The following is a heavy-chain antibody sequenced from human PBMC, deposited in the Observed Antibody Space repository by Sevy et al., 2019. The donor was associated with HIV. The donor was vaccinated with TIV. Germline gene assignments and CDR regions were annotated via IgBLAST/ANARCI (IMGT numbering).Heavy chain of an antibody. Sequence: GGSLRLSCAASGFTFSSYGMHWVRQAPGKGLEWVAVIWYDGSNKYYAVSVKGRFTISRDNSKNTLYLQMNSLRAEDTAVYYCAKGACSGGSCYWGGDYYYYYMDVWGKRTTVTVSS. CDR2: IWYDGSNK. J-gene: IGHJ6*03. CDR1: GFTFSSYG. V-gene: IGHV3-33*06. CDR3: AKGACSGGSCYWGGDYYYYYMDV. D-gene: IGHD2-15*01.